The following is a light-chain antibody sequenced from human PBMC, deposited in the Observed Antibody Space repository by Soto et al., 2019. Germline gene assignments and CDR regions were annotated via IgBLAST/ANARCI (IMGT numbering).Light chain of an antibody. V-gene: IGKV1-39*01. Sequence: DIVMTQSPSSLSASVGDRVTITCRASQSISSYLNWYQQKPGKAPKLLIYAASSLQSGVPSRFSGSGSGTEFTLTISSLQSEDFAVYYCQQYNNWPRTFGQGTKVDIK. J-gene: IGKJ1*01. CDR1: QSISSY. CDR3: QQYNNWPRT. CDR2: AAS.